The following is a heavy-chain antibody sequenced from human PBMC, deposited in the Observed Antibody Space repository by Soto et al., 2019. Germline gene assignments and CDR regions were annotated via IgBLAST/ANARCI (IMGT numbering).Heavy chain of an antibody. CDR3: ARGSSRRNDGDYAKTYYFDY. J-gene: IGHJ4*02. V-gene: IGHV3-53*04. Sequence: EVQLVESGGGLVQPGGSLRLSCAASGFTVSSNYMSWVRQAPGKGLEWVSVIYSGGSTYYADSVKGRFTISSHNSKNTLYLQMNSLRAEDTGVYYCARGSSRRNDGDYAKTYYFDYWGQGTLVTVSS. D-gene: IGHD4-17*01. CDR2: IYSGGST. CDR1: GFTVSSNY.